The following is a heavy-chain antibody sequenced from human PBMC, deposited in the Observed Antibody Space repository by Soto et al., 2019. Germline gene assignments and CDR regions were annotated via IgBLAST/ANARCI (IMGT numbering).Heavy chain of an antibody. CDR2: ISGSGGST. CDR1: GFTFSSYA. D-gene: IGHD1-26*01. CDR3: AKKGGELRGSFDY. J-gene: IGHJ4*02. V-gene: IGHV3-23*01. Sequence: GSLRLSCAASGFTFSSYAMSWVRQAPGKGLEWVSAISGSGGSTYYADSVKGRFTISRDNSKNTLYLQMNSLRAEDAAVYYCAKKGGELRGSFDYWGQGALVTVSS.